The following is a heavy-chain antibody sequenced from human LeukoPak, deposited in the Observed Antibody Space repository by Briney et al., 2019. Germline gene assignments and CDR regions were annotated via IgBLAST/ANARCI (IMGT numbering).Heavy chain of an antibody. CDR1: GVTFSSYA. V-gene: IGHV1-69*05. CDR2: IIPIFGTA. J-gene: IGHJ4*02. D-gene: IGHD3-22*01. Sequence: ASVKVSCKASGVTFSSYAISWVRQAPGQGLEWMGGIIPIFGTANYAQKFQGRVTITTDESTSTAYMELSSLRSEDTAVYYCARDRELHYDSSGYYYWGQGTLVTVSS. CDR3: ARDRELHYDSSGYYY.